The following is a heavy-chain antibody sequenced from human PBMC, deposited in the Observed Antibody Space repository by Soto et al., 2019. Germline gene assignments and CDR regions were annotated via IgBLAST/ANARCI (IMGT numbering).Heavy chain of an antibody. Sequence: PGGSLRLSCAASGFTFSSYSMNWVRQAPGKGLEWVSSISSSSSYIYYADSVKGRFTISRDNAKNSLYLQMNSLRAEDTAVYYCARSGIAVAAHPFDIWGQGTMVTVSS. V-gene: IGHV3-21*01. CDR1: GFTFSSYS. J-gene: IGHJ3*02. CDR3: ARSGIAVAAHPFDI. CDR2: ISSSSSYI. D-gene: IGHD6-19*01.